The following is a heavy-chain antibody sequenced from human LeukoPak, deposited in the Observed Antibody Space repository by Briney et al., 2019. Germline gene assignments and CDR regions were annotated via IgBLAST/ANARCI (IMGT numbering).Heavy chain of an antibody. D-gene: IGHD2-21*01. J-gene: IGHJ5*02. CDR1: GFTFSSYW. Sequence: QPGGSLRLSCAASGFTFSSYWMHWVRQAPGKGLVWVSRINSDGSSTSYADSVKGRFTISRDNAKNTLYLQMNSLGAEDTAVYYCASSIRDNWFDPWGQGTLVTVSS. CDR2: INSDGSST. CDR3: ASSIRDNWFDP. V-gene: IGHV3-74*01.